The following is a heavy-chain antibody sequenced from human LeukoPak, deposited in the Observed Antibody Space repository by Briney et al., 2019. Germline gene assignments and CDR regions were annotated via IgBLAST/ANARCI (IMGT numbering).Heavy chain of an antibody. D-gene: IGHD6-13*01. CDR1: GFIFSNYG. V-gene: IGHV3-30*02. Sequence: GGSLRLSCAASGFIFSNYGMHWVRQTPAKGLEWVAFIRNDGSMKYYADSVKGRFTISRDNSKNSLYLQMNSLRAEDTAVYYCARLGIAAAGTLFEVGLEDYWGQGTLVTVSS. CDR2: IRNDGSMK. J-gene: IGHJ4*02. CDR3: ARLGIAAAGTLFEVGLEDY.